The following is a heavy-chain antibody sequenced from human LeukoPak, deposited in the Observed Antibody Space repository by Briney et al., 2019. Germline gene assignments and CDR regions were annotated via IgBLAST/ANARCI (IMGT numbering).Heavy chain of an antibody. Sequence: GGSLRLSCAASGFTFSTYWMQWVRQAPGRGLVWVSRINTDGSSTTYADSVKGRFTISRDTSKNTVYLQMNSLRAEDTAVYYCARTTNWGYWYFDLWGRGTLVTVSS. CDR2: INTDGSST. V-gene: IGHV3-74*01. CDR3: ARTTNWGYWYFDL. D-gene: IGHD7-27*01. J-gene: IGHJ2*01. CDR1: GFTFSTYW.